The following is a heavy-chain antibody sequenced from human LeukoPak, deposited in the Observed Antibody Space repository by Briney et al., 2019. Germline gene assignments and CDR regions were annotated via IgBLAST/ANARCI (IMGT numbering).Heavy chain of an antibody. Sequence: KSGGSLRLSCLVSGFTFSDYYLSWIRQAPGEGLEWVSYISSTRSYTNYADSVKGRFTISRDNAQNSLYLQMNSLRAEDTAVYYCARDRQGTPGTFDIWGQGTMVTVSP. CDR2: ISSTRSYT. J-gene: IGHJ3*02. CDR3: ARDRQGTPGTFDI. D-gene: IGHD1-1*01. CDR1: GFTFSDYY. V-gene: IGHV3-11*06.